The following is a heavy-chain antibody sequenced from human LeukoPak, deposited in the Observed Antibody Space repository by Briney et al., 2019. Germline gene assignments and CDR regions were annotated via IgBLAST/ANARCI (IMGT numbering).Heavy chain of an antibody. CDR2: IYYSGST. CDR3: ARDRFLEWPLNWFDP. D-gene: IGHD3-3*01. Sequence: SETLSLTCTVSGGSISSYYWSWIRQPPGKGLEWIGYIYYSGSTNYNPSLKSRVTISVDTSKNQFSLKLSSVTAADTAVYYCARDRFLEWPLNWFDPWGQGTLVTVSS. V-gene: IGHV4-59*12. J-gene: IGHJ5*02. CDR1: GGSISSYY.